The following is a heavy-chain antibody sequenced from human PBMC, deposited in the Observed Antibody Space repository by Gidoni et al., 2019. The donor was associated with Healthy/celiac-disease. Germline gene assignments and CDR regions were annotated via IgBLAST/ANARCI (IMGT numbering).Heavy chain of an antibody. J-gene: IGHJ6*02. CDR2: ISYDGSNK. D-gene: IGHD6-19*01. V-gene: IGHV3-30*18. Sequence: QVQLVESGGGVVQPGRSLRLSCAASGFPFRSYGMHWVRQAPGKGLEWVAVISYDGSNKYYADSVKGRFTISRDNSKNTLYLQMNSLRAEDTAVYYCAKDQRGVGSGWYIFMNYYYGMDVWGQGTTVTVSS. CDR1: GFPFRSYG. CDR3: AKDQRGVGSGWYIFMNYYYGMDV.